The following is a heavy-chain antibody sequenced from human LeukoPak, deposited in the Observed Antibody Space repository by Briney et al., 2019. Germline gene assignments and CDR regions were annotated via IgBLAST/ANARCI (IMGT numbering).Heavy chain of an antibody. CDR3: ASAQPGGHDSYYFDY. J-gene: IGHJ4*02. CDR1: GGSISSFF. Sequence: PSETLSLNCTVSGGSISSFFWSWIRQPAGKGLEWIGRIYTSGITNYNPSLNSRVTMSVDTSKNQFSLKLSSVTAADTAVYYCASAQPGGHDSYYFDYWGQGTLVTVSS. CDR2: IYTSGIT. V-gene: IGHV4-4*07. D-gene: IGHD5-12*01.